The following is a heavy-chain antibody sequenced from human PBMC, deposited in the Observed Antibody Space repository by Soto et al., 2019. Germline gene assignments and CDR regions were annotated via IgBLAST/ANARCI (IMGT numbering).Heavy chain of an antibody. D-gene: IGHD2-15*01. J-gene: IGHJ6*02. Sequence: SGGSLRLSCAASGFTFSSYAMSWVRQAPGKGLEWVSAISGSGGSTYYADSVKGRFTISRDNSKNTLYLQMNSLRAEDTAVYYCAKVDCSGGSCYPPDVWGQGTTVTVSS. CDR1: GFTFSSYA. CDR2: ISGSGGST. CDR3: AKVDCSGGSCYPPDV. V-gene: IGHV3-23*01.